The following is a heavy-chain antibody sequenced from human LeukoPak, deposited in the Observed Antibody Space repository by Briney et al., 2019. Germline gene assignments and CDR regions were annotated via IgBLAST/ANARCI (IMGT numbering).Heavy chain of an antibody. CDR1: GFTFSSYG. J-gene: IGHJ4*02. CDR3: AKPDLDYGDKFDY. Sequence: PGRSLRLFCAASGFTFSSYGMHWVRQAPGKGLEWVAVISYDGYNKSYADSVKGRFTISRDNSKNTLYLQMNSLRAEDTAVYYCAKPDLDYGDKFDYWGQGTLVTVSS. V-gene: IGHV3-30*18. CDR2: ISYDGYNK. D-gene: IGHD4-17*01.